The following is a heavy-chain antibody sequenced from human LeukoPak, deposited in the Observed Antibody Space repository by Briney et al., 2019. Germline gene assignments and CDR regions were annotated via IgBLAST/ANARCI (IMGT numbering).Heavy chain of an antibody. CDR1: GGSIRTRTYY. CDR2: VFYTEST. V-gene: IGHV4-39*01. D-gene: IGHD3-22*01. J-gene: IGHJ4*02. Sequence: SETLSLTCNVSGGSIRTRTYYWAWIRQPPGRELEWIGTVFYTESTYYHPSLKSRLTISVDTSNNQFSLKLSSVTAADTAVYYCARLTYYYDSSGHRDRPGFDYWGQGTLVTVSS. CDR3: ARLTYYYDSSGHRDRPGFDY.